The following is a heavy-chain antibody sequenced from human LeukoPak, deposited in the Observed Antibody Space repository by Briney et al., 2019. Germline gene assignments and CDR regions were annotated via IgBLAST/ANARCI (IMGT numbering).Heavy chain of an antibody. Sequence: GGSLRLSCAASGFTFSSYSMNWVRQAPGKGLEWVSSISSSSSYIYYADSVKGRFTISRDNAKNSLYLQMDSLRAEDTALYYCAKDTGRPTDAITMEDNAFDIWGQGTMVTVSS. CDR3: AKDTGRPTDAITMEDNAFDI. J-gene: IGHJ3*02. CDR2: ISSSSSYI. CDR1: GFTFSSYS. D-gene: IGHD3-3*01. V-gene: IGHV3-21*04.